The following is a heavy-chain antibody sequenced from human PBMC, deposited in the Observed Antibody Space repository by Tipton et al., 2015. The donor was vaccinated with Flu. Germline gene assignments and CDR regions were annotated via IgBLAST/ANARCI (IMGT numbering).Heavy chain of an antibody. CDR2: ITSGGGDS. J-gene: IGHJ4*02. V-gene: IGHV3-23*01. CDR1: GFSFDNYG. CDR3: AIGGWFYNIG. D-gene: IGHD1-14*01. Sequence: SLRLSCAASGFSFDNYGMSWVRQIPGKGLEWVSGITSGGGDSYYSRSVAGRFVISRDNFKNSLYLQMNSLRAEDTAVYYCAIGGWFYNIGWGQGTLVTVSS.